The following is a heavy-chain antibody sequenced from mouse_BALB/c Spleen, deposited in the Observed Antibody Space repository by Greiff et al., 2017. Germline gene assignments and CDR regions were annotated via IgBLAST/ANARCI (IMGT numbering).Heavy chain of an antibody. V-gene: IGHV1-4*01. J-gene: IGHJ2*01. D-gene: IGHD1-2*01. CDR2: INPSSGYT. CDR3: ARRDYGYEHFDY. CDR1: GYTFTSYT. Sequence: QVQLQQSGAELARPGASVKMSCKASGYTFTSYTMHWVKQRPGQGLEWIGYINPSSGYTNYNQKFKDKATLTADNSSSTAYMQLSSLTSEDSAVYYCARRDYGYEHFDYWGQGTTLTVSS.